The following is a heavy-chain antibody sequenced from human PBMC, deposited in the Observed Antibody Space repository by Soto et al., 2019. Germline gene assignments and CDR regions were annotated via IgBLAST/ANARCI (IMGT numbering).Heavy chain of an antibody. D-gene: IGHD4-17*01. Sequence: ASVKVSCKASGYTFTSYGISWVRQAPGQGLEWKGWINAYNGNTNYAQKLQGRVTMTRDTSTSTVYMELSSLRSEDTAVYYCARGEGYGELWYFDYWGQGTLVTVSS. J-gene: IGHJ4*02. CDR3: ARGEGYGELWYFDY. CDR2: INAYNGNT. CDR1: GYTFTSYG. V-gene: IGHV1-18*01.